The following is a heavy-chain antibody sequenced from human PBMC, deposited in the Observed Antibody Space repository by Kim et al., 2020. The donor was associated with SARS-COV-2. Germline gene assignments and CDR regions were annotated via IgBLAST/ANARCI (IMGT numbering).Heavy chain of an antibody. Sequence: ASVKVSCKASGYTFTSYYMHWVRQAPGQGLEWMGIINPSGGSTSYAQKFQGRVTMTRDTSTSTVYMELSSLRSEDTAVYYCARDSNGYSGYETPDYWGQGTLVTVSS. V-gene: IGHV1-46*01. CDR2: INPSGGST. D-gene: IGHD5-12*01. CDR1: GYTFTSYY. J-gene: IGHJ4*02. CDR3: ARDSNGYSGYETPDY.